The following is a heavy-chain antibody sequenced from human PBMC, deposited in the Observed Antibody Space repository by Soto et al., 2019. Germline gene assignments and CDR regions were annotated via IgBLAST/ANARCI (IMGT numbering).Heavy chain of an antibody. D-gene: IGHD3-3*01. Sequence: PGGSLRLSCAASGFTFSSYGMHWVRQAPGKGLEWVAVIWNDGSNKYYADSVKGRFTISRDNSKNTLYLQMNSLRAEDTAVYYCAREFWSGPFDYWGQGTLVTVSS. CDR1: GFTFSSYG. V-gene: IGHV3-33*01. CDR2: IWNDGSNK. J-gene: IGHJ4*02. CDR3: AREFWSGPFDY.